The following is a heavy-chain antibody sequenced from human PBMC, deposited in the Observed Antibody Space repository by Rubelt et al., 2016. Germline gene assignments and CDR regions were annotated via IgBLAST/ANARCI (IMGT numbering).Heavy chain of an antibody. V-gene: IGHV1-8*01. D-gene: IGHD3-3*01. Sequence: QVQLVQSGAEVKKPGASVKVSCKASGYTFTSYDINWVRQATGQGLEWMGWMNPNSGNTGYAQKFQGRVTMTRNTSISTAYMGRSSLRSEDTAVYYCARMVNDFWSGYHNWFDPWGQGTLVTVSS. CDR1: GYTFTSYD. CDR3: ARMVNDFWSGYHNWFDP. CDR2: MNPNSGNT. J-gene: IGHJ5*02.